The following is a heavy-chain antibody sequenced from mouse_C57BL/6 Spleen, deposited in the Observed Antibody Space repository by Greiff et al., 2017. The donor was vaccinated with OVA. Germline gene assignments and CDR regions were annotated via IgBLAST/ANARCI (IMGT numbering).Heavy chain of an antibody. Sequence: EVQLQQSGGGLVKPGGSLKLSCAASGFTFSSYAMSWVRQTPEKRLEWVATISDGGSYTYYPDNVKGRFTISRDNAKNNLYLQMSHLKSEDTAMYYCARVANWDYFDYWGQGTTLTVSS. V-gene: IGHV5-4*01. D-gene: IGHD4-1*01. CDR2: ISDGGSYT. J-gene: IGHJ2*01. CDR3: ARVANWDYFDY. CDR1: GFTFSSYA.